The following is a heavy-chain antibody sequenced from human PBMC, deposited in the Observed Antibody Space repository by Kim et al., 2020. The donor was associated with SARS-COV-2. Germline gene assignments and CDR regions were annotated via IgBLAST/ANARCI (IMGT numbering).Heavy chain of an antibody. J-gene: IGHJ5*02. V-gene: IGHV2-5*02. CDR2: IYWDDDK. CDR3: AHRRGFGEGGGLLPASWCDP. D-gene: IGHD3-10*01. Sequence: SGPTLVKPTQTLTLTCTFSGFSLSTSGVGVGWIRQPPGKALEWLALIYWDDDKRYSPSLKSRLTITKDTSKNQVVLTMTNMDPVDTATYYGAHRRGFGEGGGLLPASWCDPWGQGTVVTGS. CDR1: GFSLSTSGVG.